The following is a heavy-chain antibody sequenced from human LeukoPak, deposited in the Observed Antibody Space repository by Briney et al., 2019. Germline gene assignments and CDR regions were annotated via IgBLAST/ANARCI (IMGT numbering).Heavy chain of an antibody. V-gene: IGHV3-23*01. Sequence: GGSLRLSCAASGFTFSNYAMNWVRQAPGKGLEWVSGISGSGGSTYFADSAKGRFTISRDNSKNTLYLQMNSLRAEDTAVYYCAKDLIRIAPQEENDYWGQGTLVTVSS. J-gene: IGHJ4*02. CDR3: AKDLIRIAPQEENDY. CDR1: GFTFSNYA. D-gene: IGHD6-13*01. CDR2: ISGSGGST.